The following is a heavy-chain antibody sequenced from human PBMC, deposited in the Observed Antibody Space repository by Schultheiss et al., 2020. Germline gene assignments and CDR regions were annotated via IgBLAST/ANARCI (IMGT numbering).Heavy chain of an antibody. J-gene: IGHJ6*03. CDR2: IYTSGST. CDR3: ARGGSSYHYYYYYMDV. D-gene: IGHD2-2*01. CDR1: GGSISSYY. V-gene: IGHV4-4*08. Sequence: SETLSLTCTVSGGSISSYYWSWIREPPGKGLEWIGRIYTSGSTNYNPSLKSRVTISVDTSKNQFSLKLSSVTAADTAVYYCARGGSSYHYYYYYMDVWGKGTTVTVSS.